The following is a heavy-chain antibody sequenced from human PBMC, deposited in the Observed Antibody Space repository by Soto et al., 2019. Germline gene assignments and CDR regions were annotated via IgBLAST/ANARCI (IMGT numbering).Heavy chain of an antibody. J-gene: IGHJ4*02. Sequence: ASVKVSCKASGYTFTSYGISWVRQAPGQGLEWMGWISAYNGNTNYAQKLQGRVTMTTDTSTSTAYMELRSLRSDDTAVYYCARAAKKLGYCSSTSCYDYWGQGTLVTVSS. D-gene: IGHD2-2*01. CDR2: ISAYNGNT. CDR1: GYTFTSYG. V-gene: IGHV1-18*01. CDR3: ARAAKKLGYCSSTSCYDY.